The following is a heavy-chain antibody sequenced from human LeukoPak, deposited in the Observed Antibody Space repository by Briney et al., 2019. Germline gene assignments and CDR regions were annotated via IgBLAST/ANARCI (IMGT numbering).Heavy chain of an antibody. J-gene: IGHJ4*02. CDR1: GGSISSSSYY. CDR3: AREIAVAGCDY. Sequence: SETLSLTCTVSGGSISSSSYYWSWIRQPPGKGLEWIGEINHSGSTNYNPSLKSRVTISVDTSKNQFSLKLSSVTAADTAVYYCAREIAVAGCDYWGQGTLVTVSS. CDR2: INHSGST. V-gene: IGHV4-39*07. D-gene: IGHD6-19*01.